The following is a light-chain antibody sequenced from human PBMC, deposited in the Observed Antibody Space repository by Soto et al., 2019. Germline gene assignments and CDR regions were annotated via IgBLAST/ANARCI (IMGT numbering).Light chain of an antibody. V-gene: IGLV2-11*01. CDR1: SSDVGGYTF. CDR2: DVT. CDR3: CSYAGGYTYV. J-gene: IGLJ1*01. Sequence: QSALTQPRSVSGSPGQSVTISCTGTSSDVGGYTFVSWYQQHPGKAPKVMIYDVTKRPSGVPDRFSGSKSGNTASLTISGLQAEDEADYYCCSYAGGYTYVFGTGT.